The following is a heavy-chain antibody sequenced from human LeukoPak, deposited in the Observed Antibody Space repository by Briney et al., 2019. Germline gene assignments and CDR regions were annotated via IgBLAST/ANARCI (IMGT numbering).Heavy chain of an antibody. CDR3: ARGYIAVAGIDY. Sequence: PSETLSLTCSVSGDSITGYYWGWIRQPPGKGLEWIGNIYYTGNTYYNSSLKSRVTISLDTSKNQFSLKLSSVTAADTAVYYCARGYIAVAGIDYWGQGTLVTVSS. V-gene: IGHV4-39*07. J-gene: IGHJ4*02. D-gene: IGHD6-19*01. CDR2: IYYTGNT. CDR1: GDSITGYY.